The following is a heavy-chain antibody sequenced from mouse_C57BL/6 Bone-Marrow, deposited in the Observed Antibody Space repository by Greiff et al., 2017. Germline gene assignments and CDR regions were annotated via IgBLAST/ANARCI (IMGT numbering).Heavy chain of an antibody. CDR2: IYPGSGST. V-gene: IGHV1-55*01. CDR1: GYTFTSYW. CDR3: ARCNYVYAMDY. Sequence: QVQLQQPGAELVKPGASVKMSCKASGYTFTSYWITWVKQRPGQGLEWIGDIYPGSGSTNYNEKFKSKAKLTVDTSSSTAYMQLSSLTSEDSAVYYCARCNYVYAMDYWGQGTSVTVAS. J-gene: IGHJ4*01. D-gene: IGHD2-1*01.